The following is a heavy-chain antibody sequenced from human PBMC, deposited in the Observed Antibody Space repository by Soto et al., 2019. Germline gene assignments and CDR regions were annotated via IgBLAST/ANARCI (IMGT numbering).Heavy chain of an antibody. CDR3: ARGSGLGNSKAPYDYYYGIDP. V-gene: IGHV4-34*01. CDR1: GGSFSGYY. CDR2: INHRGST. D-gene: IGHD1-7*01. J-gene: IGHJ6*02. Sequence: SQTLSLTCAVYGGSFSGYYWSWIRQPPGKGPEWNGEINHRGSTNYNPSLKSRVTISVDTPKNQFSLKLSSVTAADTAVYYCARGSGLGNSKAPYDYYYGIDPWGQGATVTIAS.